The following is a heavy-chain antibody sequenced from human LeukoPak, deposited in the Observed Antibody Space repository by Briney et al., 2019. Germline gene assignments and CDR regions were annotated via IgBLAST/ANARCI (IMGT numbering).Heavy chain of an antibody. D-gene: IGHD3-9*01. J-gene: IGHJ6*02. Sequence: ASVKVSCKASGYTFTSYYMHWVRQAPGQGLEWMGIINPSGGSTSYAQKFQGRVTMTRDTSTSTVYMELSSLRSEDTAVYYCARDQYDILTGYYYYYGMDVWGQGTTVTVSS. CDR2: INPSGGST. V-gene: IGHV1-46*01. CDR3: ARDQYDILTGYYYYYGMDV. CDR1: GYTFTSYY.